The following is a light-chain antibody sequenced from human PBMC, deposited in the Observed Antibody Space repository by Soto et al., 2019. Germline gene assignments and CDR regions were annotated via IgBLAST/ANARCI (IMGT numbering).Light chain of an antibody. Sequence: QSALTQPASVSGSPGQSITISCTGTSSDVVGYNYVSWYQQHPGKAPKLMIYDVSNRPSGVSNRFSGSKSGNTASLTISGLQAEDESDYYCSSYTSSSLVVFGGGTTLTVL. CDR1: SSDVVGYNY. V-gene: IGLV2-14*01. CDR3: SSYTSSSLVV. CDR2: DVS. J-gene: IGLJ2*01.